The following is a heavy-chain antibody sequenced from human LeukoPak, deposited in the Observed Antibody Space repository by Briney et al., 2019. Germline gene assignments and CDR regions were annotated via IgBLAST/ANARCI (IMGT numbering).Heavy chain of an antibody. CDR3: ARASGSYHNYYYYYMDV. V-gene: IGHV4-4*07. J-gene: IGHJ6*03. CDR2: IYPSGST. Sequence: SSETLSLTCTVSGGSISSYYWSWIRQPAGKGLEWIGRIYPSGSTNYNPSLKSRVTMSVDTSKNQFSLKLSSVTAADTAVYYCARASGSYHNYYYYYMDVWGKGTTVTVSS. CDR1: GGSISSYY. D-gene: IGHD1-26*01.